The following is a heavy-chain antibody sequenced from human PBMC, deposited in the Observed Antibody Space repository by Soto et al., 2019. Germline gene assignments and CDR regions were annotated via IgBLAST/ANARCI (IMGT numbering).Heavy chain of an antibody. CDR1: GYRFTSYW. V-gene: IGHV5-51*01. D-gene: IGHD6-19*01. CDR2: IYPGDSDT. J-gene: IGHJ5*02. Sequence: PXESLRVSWQGSGYRFTSYWVGWVLQMPGKGLEWMGIIYPGDSDTRYSPSFQGQVTISADKSISTAYLQWSSLKASDTAMYYCARIHSSGWTGWFDPWAQRTLVPVSS. CDR3: ARIHSSGWTGWFDP.